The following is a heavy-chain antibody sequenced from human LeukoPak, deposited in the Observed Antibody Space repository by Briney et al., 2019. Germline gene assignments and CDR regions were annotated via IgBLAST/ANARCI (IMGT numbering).Heavy chain of an antibody. CDR3: ARTPLGGCSSTSCYAFDI. CDR2: ISYDGSNK. V-gene: IGHV3-30*03. D-gene: IGHD2-2*01. CDR1: GFTFSSYG. Sequence: PGGSLRLSCAASGFTFSSYGMHWVRQAPGKGLEWVAVISYDGSNKYYADSVKGRFTISRDNSKNTLYLQMNSLRAEDTAAYYCARTPLGGCSSTSCYAFDIWGQGTMVTVSS. J-gene: IGHJ3*02.